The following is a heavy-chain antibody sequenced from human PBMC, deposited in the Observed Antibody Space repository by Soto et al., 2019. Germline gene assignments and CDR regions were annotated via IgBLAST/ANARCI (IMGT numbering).Heavy chain of an antibody. CDR2: IYYSGST. D-gene: IGHD3-10*01. V-gene: IGHV4-59*01. J-gene: IGHJ4*02. CDR3: ARSYYYGSGSYYYIDY. CDR1: GGSISSYY. Sequence: SETLSLTCTVSGGSISSYYWSWIRQPAGKGLEWIGYIYYSGSTNYNPSLKSRVTISVDTSKNQFSLKLSSVTAADTAVYYCARSYYYGSGSYYYIDYWGQGTLVTVSS.